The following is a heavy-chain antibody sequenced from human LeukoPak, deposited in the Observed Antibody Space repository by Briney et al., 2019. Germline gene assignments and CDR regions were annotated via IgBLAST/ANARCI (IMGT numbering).Heavy chain of an antibody. J-gene: IGHJ4*02. V-gene: IGHV3-30*04. Sequence: GGSLRLSCAASGFTFSSYAMHWVRQAPGKGLEWVAAISYDGSIKYYADSVKDRFTISRDNSKNTLYLQMNSLRAEDTAVYYCARDSWGIAAAGPFDYWGQGTLVTVSS. CDR1: GFTFSSYA. CDR3: ARDSWGIAAAGPFDY. D-gene: IGHD6-13*01. CDR2: ISYDGSIK.